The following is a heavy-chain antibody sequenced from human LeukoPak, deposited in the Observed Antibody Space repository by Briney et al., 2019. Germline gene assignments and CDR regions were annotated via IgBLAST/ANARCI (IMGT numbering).Heavy chain of an antibody. CDR2: ISVSDST. CDR1: GFTFNNYA. V-gene: IGHV3-23*01. D-gene: IGHD3-10*01. CDR3: ARASYGSGSYADY. Sequence: LAGGSLRLSCAASGFTFNNYAMNWVRQAPGKGLEWVSGISVSDSTYYADSVRGRFTVSRDNSKNTLYLQINSLRAEDTAVYYCARASYGSGSYADYWGQGTLVTVSS. J-gene: IGHJ4*02.